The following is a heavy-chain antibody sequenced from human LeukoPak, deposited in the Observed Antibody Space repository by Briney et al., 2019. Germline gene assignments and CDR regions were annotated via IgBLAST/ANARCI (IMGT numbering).Heavy chain of an antibody. D-gene: IGHD2-15*01. CDR2: IRYDGSNK. J-gene: IGHJ6*02. V-gene: IGHV3-30*02. Sequence: PGGSLRLSCAASGFTFSSYGMHWVRQAPGKGLEWVAFIRYDGSNKYYGDSVKGRFTISRDNSKNTLYLQMNSLRAEDTAVYYCAKDLYCSGGSCYPYGMDVWGQGTTVTVSS. CDR1: GFTFSSYG. CDR3: AKDLYCSGGSCYPYGMDV.